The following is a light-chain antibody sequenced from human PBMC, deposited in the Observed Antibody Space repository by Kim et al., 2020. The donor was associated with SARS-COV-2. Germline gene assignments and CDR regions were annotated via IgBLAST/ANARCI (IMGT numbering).Light chain of an antibody. J-gene: IGLJ2*01. Sequence: QRVTISCTGSSSNIGAGYNIHWYQQLPGTAPKLLSYGNSNRPSGVPDRFSGSKSGTSASLAITGLQAEDEADYYCQSYDSSLSGVVFGGGTKVTVL. V-gene: IGLV1-40*01. CDR2: GNS. CDR1: SSNIGAGYN. CDR3: QSYDSSLSGVV.